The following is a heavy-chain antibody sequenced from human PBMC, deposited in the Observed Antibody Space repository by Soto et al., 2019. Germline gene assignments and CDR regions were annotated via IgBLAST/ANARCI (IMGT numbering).Heavy chain of an antibody. D-gene: IGHD3-3*02. CDR1: GFNFSEHY. CDR2: IGRSGIEM. CDR3: ARDRAFFEH. J-gene: IGHJ4*02. V-gene: IGHV3-11*01. Sequence: GGSLRLSCAASGFNFSEHYMSWIRQAPGKGLEWLAYIGRSGIEMFYADSVKGRFTISRDNAKNSLSLDMNSLKAEDTAFYYCARDRAFFEHWGQGPMIAV.